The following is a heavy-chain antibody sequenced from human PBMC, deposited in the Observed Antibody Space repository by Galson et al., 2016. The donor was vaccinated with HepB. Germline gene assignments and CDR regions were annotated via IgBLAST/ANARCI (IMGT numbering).Heavy chain of an antibody. J-gene: IGHJ6*02. CDR1: GYSITGYY. D-gene: IGHD2-15*01. CDR2: INPKTGAT. V-gene: IGHV1-2*06. CDR3: ARGMGCSGGSCPLQQVGGLYYYYYGMDV. Sequence: SVKVSCKVSGYSITGYYLHWVRQAPGQGLEWMGRINPKTGATNYAQRFQGRVTLTSDTSIRTAYLDLSGLGSDDTAVYYCARGMGCSGGSCPLQQVGGLYYYYYGMDVWGQGTTVTVSS.